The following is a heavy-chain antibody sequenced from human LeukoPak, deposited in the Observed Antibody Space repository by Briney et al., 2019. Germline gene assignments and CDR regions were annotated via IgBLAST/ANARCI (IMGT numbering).Heavy chain of an antibody. V-gene: IGHV1-46*01. CDR2: INPSGGST. Sequence: ASVKVSCKASGYTFTSYYMYWMRQAPGQGLEWMGIINPSGGSTSYPQKFQGRVTMTRDTSTSTVYMELSSLRSEDTAMYYCARGYYGSGSRNWFDPWGQGTLVTVSS. CDR1: GYTFTSYY. J-gene: IGHJ5*02. D-gene: IGHD3-10*01. CDR3: ARGYYGSGSRNWFDP.